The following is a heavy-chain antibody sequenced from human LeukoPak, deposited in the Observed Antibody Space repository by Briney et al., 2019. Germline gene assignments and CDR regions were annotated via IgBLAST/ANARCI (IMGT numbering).Heavy chain of an antibody. CDR2: INSDGSST. V-gene: IGHV3-74*01. D-gene: IGHD2-8*01. CDR3: ARGLYPYYYMDV. J-gene: IGHJ6*03. Sequence: PGGSLRLSCAAFGFTFSSYWMHWVRQAPGKGLVWVSRINSDGSSTSYADSVKGRFTISRDNAKNTPYLQMNSLRAEDTAVYYCARGLYPYYYMDVWGKGTTVTVSS. CDR1: GFTFSSYW.